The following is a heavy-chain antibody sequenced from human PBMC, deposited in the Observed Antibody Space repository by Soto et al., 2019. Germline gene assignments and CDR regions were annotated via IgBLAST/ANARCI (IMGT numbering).Heavy chain of an antibody. V-gene: IGHV3-30*18. CDR3: AKGGVRWLGEFFSFAP. D-gene: IGHD3-10*01. Sequence: QVQLVESGGGVVQPGRSLRLSCAASGFTFSSYGMHWVRQAPGKGLEWVAVISYDGSNKYYADSVKGRFTISRDNSKNPLYLKMNGRKAETTVVYYWAKGGVRWLGEFFSFAPWGEGPLVPVS. J-gene: IGHJ5*02. CDR1: GFTFSSYG. CDR2: ISYDGSNK.